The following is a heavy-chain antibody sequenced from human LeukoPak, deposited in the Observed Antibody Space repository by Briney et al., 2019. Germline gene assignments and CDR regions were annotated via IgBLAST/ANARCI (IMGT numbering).Heavy chain of an antibody. CDR3: ARNTETAIPLPYYFDY. CDR1: GYTFTSYA. Sequence: ASVKVSCKASGYTFTSYAIHWVRQAHGQRLEWMGFINTGNGNTKYSQKFQGRVTITRDTSASTAYMDLSSLRSEDTAVYYCARNTETAIPLPYYFDYWGQGTLVTVSS. J-gene: IGHJ4*02. CDR2: INTGNGNT. D-gene: IGHD2-21*02. V-gene: IGHV1-3*04.